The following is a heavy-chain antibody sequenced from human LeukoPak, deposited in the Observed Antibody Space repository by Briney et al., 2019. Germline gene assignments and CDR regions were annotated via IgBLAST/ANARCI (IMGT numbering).Heavy chain of an antibody. J-gene: IGHJ4*02. CDR1: GGSVSSSGYY. CDR3: ARAGYYDSSGYYERPGYYFDY. Sequence: SETLSLTCTVSGGSVSSSGYYWGWIRQPPGKGLEWIGSIYYSGNTYYNPSLKSRVTISVDTSKNQFSLKLSSVTAADTAVYYCARAGYYDSSGYYERPGYYFDYWGQGTLVTVSS. CDR2: IYYSGNT. D-gene: IGHD3-22*01. V-gene: IGHV4-39*07.